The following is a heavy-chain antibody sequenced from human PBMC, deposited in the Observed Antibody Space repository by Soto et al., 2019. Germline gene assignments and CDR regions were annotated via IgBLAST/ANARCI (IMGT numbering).Heavy chain of an antibody. CDR1: GDAISNYY. D-gene: IGHD1-20*01. CDR3: ARGTRALITSCFAY. J-gene: IGHJ4*02. CDR2: VHESGST. V-gene: IGHV4-59*03. Sequence: SETLSLTCSVSGDAISNYYWIWIRQTPGGGLEWIGCVHESGSTDYNPSLSGRVIISLHTSKSQFSLSLRSATAADTATYYCARGTRALITSCFAYWGQGIPVTVSS.